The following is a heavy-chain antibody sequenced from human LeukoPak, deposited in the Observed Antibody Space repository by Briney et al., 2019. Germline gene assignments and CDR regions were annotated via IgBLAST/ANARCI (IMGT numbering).Heavy chain of an antibody. D-gene: IGHD4-17*01. CDR1: GYRFTSSW. CDR3: ARLYGYYFTY. Sequence: GESLKISCKGSGYRFTSSWIGWVRQMPGKGLEWMGIIYPSDSDTRYSPSFQGQVTISADKSSSTAYLQWSSLKASHTAMYYCARLYGYYFTYWGQGTLVTVSS. CDR2: IYPSDSDT. V-gene: IGHV5-51*01. J-gene: IGHJ4*02.